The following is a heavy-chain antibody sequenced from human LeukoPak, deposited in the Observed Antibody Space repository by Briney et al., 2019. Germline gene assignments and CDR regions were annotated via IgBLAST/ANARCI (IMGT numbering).Heavy chain of an antibody. Sequence: SETLSLTCTVSGGSISIGTYYWGWVRQPPGKGLEWIGTIYHTGSTYYNPSLKGRATISVDTSKNQFSLKLSPVTAADTAVHFCARHRDVSSLSLDSWGQGTLVTVSS. CDR3: ARHRDVSSLSLDS. CDR2: IYHTGST. V-gene: IGHV4-39*01. J-gene: IGHJ4*02. CDR1: GGSISIGTYY. D-gene: IGHD5-24*01.